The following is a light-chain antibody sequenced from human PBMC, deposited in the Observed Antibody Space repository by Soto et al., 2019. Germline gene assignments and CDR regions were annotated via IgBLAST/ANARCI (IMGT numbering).Light chain of an antibody. CDR1: SSDVGGYNY. CDR2: DVS. V-gene: IGLV2-14*01. CDR3: SSYTSSSTPHYVV. J-gene: IGLJ2*01. Sequence: QSALTQPASVSGSPGQSITISCTGTSSDVGGYNYVSWYQQHPGKAPKLMIYDVSNRPSGVSNRFSGSKSGNTASLTISGHQAEYEGDYYCSSYTSSSTPHYVVFGGGTKLTVL.